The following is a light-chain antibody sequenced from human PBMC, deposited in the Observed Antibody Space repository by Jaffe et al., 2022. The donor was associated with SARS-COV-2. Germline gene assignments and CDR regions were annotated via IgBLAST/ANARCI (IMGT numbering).Light chain of an antibody. CDR3: STYTIADTRV. CDR2: DVS. J-gene: IGLJ1*01. CDR1: SSDLGDYNS. Sequence: QSALTQPASVSGSPGQSVTISCSGTSSDLGDYNSVSWYQQHPGKAPKLIIYDVSHHPSGISDRFSGSKSDKTASLTISGLRTEDEADYYCSTYTIADTRVFGTGTKVTVL. V-gene: IGLV2-14*03.